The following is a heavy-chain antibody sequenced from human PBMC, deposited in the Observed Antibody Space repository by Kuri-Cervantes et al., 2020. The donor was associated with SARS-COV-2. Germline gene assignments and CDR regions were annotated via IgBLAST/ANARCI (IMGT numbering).Heavy chain of an antibody. D-gene: IGHD3-3*01. CDR3: ARITIFGVVISGAFDI. CDR1: GGSISSGSYY. V-gene: IGHV4-61*01. CDR2: IYYSGST. J-gene: IGHJ3*02. Sequence: SETLSLSCTVSGGSISSGSYYRSWIRQPPGKGLEWIGYIYYSGSTNYNPSLKSRVTISVDTSKNQFSLELSSVTAADTAVYYCARITIFGVVISGAFDIWGQGTMVTVSS.